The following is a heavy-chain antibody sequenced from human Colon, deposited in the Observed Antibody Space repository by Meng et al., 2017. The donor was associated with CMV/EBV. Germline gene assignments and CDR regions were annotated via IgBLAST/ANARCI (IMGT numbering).Heavy chain of an antibody. J-gene: IGHJ4*02. CDR2: ISISSGYI. D-gene: IGHD2-15*01. CDR1: GFDFSTYN. Sequence: GESLKISCEASGFDFSTYNMNWVRQAPGKGPEWVTSISISSGYIYYADSLKGRFTISRDDAKNSLYLEMHNLIAEDTAVYYCARTPPAGFDFWGQGALVTVSS. V-gene: IGHV3-21*06. CDR3: ARTPPAGFDF.